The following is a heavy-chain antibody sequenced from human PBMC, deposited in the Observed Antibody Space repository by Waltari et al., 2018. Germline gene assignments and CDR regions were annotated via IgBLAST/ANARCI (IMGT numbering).Heavy chain of an antibody. CDR2: IDNGHGSGT. J-gene: IGHJ6*04. CDR3: ARDHYYSKDV. CDR1: GFIFSTYW. Sequence: EVQLVESGGGLVQPGGSLSLSCEASGFIFSTYWMHWVRQGPGKGLVWLSRIDNGHGSGTSYADSLNGRFTISRENAKNTLYLQMNSLRAEDKGVYYCARDHYYSKDVWGTGTTVTVSS. V-gene: IGHV3-74*01.